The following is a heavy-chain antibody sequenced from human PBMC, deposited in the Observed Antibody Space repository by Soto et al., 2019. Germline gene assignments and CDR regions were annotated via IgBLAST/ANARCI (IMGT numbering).Heavy chain of an antibody. Sequence: SETLSLTCAVYGGSFSGYYWSWIRQPPGKGLEWIGEINHSGSTNYNPSLKSRVTISVDTSKNQFSLKLSSVTAADTAVYYCAISSITIFGVVTRRPNWFDPWGQGTLVTVSS. CDR2: INHSGST. D-gene: IGHD3-3*01. CDR1: GGSFSGYY. V-gene: IGHV4-34*01. J-gene: IGHJ5*02. CDR3: AISSITIFGVVTRRPNWFDP.